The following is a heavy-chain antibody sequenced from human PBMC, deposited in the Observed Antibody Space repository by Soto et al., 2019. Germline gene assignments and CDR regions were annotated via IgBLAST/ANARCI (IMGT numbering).Heavy chain of an antibody. J-gene: IGHJ4*02. D-gene: IGHD3-3*01. CDR1: GYTFTSYA. V-gene: IGHV1-3*01. CDR2: INAGNGNT. CDR3: ARDYYDFWSGYYQTLN. Sequence: VKVSCKASGYTFTSYAMHWVRQAPGQRLEWMGWINAGNGNTKYSQKFQGRVTITRDTSASTAYMELSSLRSEDTAVYYCARDYYDFWSGYYQTLNWGQGTLVTVS.